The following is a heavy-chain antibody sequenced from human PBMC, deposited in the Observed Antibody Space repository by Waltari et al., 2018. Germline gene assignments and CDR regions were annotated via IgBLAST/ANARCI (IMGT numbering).Heavy chain of an antibody. J-gene: IGHJ5*02. Sequence: QVQLQESGPGLVKPSETLSLTCTVSGGSISSFYWSWIRQPPGKGLEWIGYLYDGGSTNYNPSLKSRVTISVDTSKNQFSLKLTSVTAADTAVYYCAKERRSGSRSSNWFDPWGQGTLVTVSS. V-gene: IGHV4-59*01. CDR3: AKERRSGSRSSNWFDP. D-gene: IGHD3-10*01. CDR1: GGSISSFY. CDR2: LYDGGST.